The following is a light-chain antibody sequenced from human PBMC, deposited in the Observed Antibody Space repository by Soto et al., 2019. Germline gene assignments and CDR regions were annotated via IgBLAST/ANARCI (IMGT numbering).Light chain of an antibody. V-gene: IGLV2-11*01. J-gene: IGLJ3*02. CDR1: SSDVGGYNY. Sequence: QSALTQPRSVSGSPGQSVTISCTGTSSDVGGYNYVSWYQQHPGKAPKVMIYDVNKRPSGVPDRFSGSKSGNTSSLTISGLQAEDEADYYCCSYAGSYTWVFGGGTTLTVL. CDR3: CSYAGSYTWV. CDR2: DVN.